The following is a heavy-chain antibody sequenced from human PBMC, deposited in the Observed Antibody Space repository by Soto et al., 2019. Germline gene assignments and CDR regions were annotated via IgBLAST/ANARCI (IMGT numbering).Heavy chain of an antibody. CDR1: GYTFTSYA. D-gene: IGHD4-17*01. CDR2: INAGNGNT. Sequence: ASVKLSCKACGYTFTSYAIHWVRQAPGQRLEWMGWINAGNGNTKYSQKFQGRVTMTRNTSISTAYMELSSLRSEDTAVYYCARGFHDYGDFDYWGQGTLVTVSS. J-gene: IGHJ4*02. V-gene: IGHV1-3*01. CDR3: ARGFHDYGDFDY.